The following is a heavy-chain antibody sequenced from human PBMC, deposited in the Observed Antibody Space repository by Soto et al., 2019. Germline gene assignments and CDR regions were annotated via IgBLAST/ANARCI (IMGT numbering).Heavy chain of an antibody. J-gene: IGHJ4*02. D-gene: IGHD3-10*01. Sequence: PGGSLRRSCAASGFTVSSNYMSWVRQAPGKGLEWVSVIYSGGSTYYADSVKGRFTISRDNSKNTLYLQMNSLRAEDTAVYYCARSKERGRGVPIKTYYFDYWGQGTLVTVSS. CDR2: IYSGGST. CDR1: GFTVSSNY. CDR3: ARSKERGRGVPIKTYYFDY. V-gene: IGHV3-66*01.